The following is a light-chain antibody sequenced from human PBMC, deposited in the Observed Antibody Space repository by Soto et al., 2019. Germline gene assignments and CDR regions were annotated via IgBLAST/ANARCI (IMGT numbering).Light chain of an antibody. V-gene: IGLV1-40*01. J-gene: IGLJ2*01. CDR3: HSYDSTLSGEA. Sequence: QSVLTQPPSVSGAPGQRVTISCTGSSSNIGAGYDVHWYQQLPGTAPKLLIYNNNNRPSGVSDRFSGSKSDTAASLAITGLQAEDEAEYFCHSYDSTLSGEAFGGGTKLTVL. CDR2: NNN. CDR1: SSNIGAGYD.